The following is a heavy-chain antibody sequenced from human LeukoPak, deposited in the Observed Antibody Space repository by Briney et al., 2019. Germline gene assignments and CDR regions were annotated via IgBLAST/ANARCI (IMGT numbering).Heavy chain of an antibody. CDR2: IYYSGST. CDR1: GGSISSSSYY. Sequence: ASETLSLTCTVSGGSISSSSYYWGWIRQPPGKGLEWIGSIYYSGSTYYNPSLKSRVTISVDTSKNQFSLKLSSVTAADTAVYYCARRDIVVVPAAKPGAFDIWGQGTMVTVSS. V-gene: IGHV4-39*01. D-gene: IGHD2-2*01. CDR3: ARRDIVVVPAAKPGAFDI. J-gene: IGHJ3*02.